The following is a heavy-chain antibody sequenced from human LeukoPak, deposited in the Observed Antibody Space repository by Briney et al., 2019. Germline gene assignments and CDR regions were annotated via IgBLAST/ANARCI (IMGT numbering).Heavy chain of an antibody. CDR3: ARGIECSGGSCSETPFDY. Sequence: SVKLSCKAVGGTFSSYAISWVRQAPGQGLEWMGGIIPIFGTANYAQKFQGRVTITADESTSTAYMELSSLRSEDTAVYYCARGIECSGGSCSETPFDYWGQGTLVTVSS. CDR1: GGTFSSYA. V-gene: IGHV1-69*13. D-gene: IGHD2-15*01. CDR2: IIPIFGTA. J-gene: IGHJ4*02.